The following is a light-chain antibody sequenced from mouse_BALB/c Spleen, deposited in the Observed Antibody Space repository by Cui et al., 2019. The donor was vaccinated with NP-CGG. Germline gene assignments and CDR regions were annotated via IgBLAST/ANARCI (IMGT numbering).Light chain of an antibody. Sequence: ENVLTQSPAIMSASPGEKVTMTCRASSSVSSRYLHWYQQKSGASPKVWIYSTSNLASGVPARFSGSGSRTSYFLTINSVEAEDAATYYCQQYSGYYWTFGGGTKLEIK. CDR1: SSVSSRY. J-gene: IGKJ1*01. CDR2: STS. V-gene: IGKV4-57-1*01. CDR3: QQYSGYYWT.